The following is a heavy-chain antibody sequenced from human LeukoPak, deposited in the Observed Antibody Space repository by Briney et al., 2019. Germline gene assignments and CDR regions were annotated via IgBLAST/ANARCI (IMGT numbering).Heavy chain of an antibody. Sequence: PGGSLRLSCAASGFTFSSYAMSWVRQAPGKGLEWVSAISGSGGSTYYADSVKGRFTISRDNSKNTLYLQVNSLRAEDTAVYYCAMTSIVGATGGIDYWGQGTLVTVSS. V-gene: IGHV3-23*01. J-gene: IGHJ4*02. D-gene: IGHD1-26*01. CDR3: AMTSIVGATGGIDY. CDR1: GFTFSSYA. CDR2: ISGSGGST.